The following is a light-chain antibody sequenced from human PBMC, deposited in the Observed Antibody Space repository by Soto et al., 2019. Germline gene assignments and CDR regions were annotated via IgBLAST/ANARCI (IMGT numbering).Light chain of an antibody. CDR1: SSNIGSNT. V-gene: IGLV1-44*01. CDR3: SSYTTRRPVV. J-gene: IGLJ2*01. Sequence: QAVLTQPPSASGTPGQRVTISCSGSSSNIGSNTVNWYQQLPGTAPKLLIYTNDQRPSGVPDRFSGSKSGTSASLAISGLQFEDEADYYCSSYTTRRPVVFGGGTKLTVL. CDR2: TND.